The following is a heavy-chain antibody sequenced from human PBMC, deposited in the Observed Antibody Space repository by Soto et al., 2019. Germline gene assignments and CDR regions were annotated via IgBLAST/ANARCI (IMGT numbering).Heavy chain of an antibody. V-gene: IGHV4-34*01. J-gene: IGHJ4*02. Sequence: PSETLSLTCAVYGGSFSGYYWSWIRQPPGKGLEWIGEINHSGSTNYNPSLKSRVTISVDTSKNQFSLKLSSVTAADTAVYYCARRLVYRLVVVITRGGFDYWGQGTLVTVSS. CDR1: GGSFSGYY. D-gene: IGHD3-22*01. CDR2: INHSGST. CDR3: ARRLVYRLVVVITRGGFDY.